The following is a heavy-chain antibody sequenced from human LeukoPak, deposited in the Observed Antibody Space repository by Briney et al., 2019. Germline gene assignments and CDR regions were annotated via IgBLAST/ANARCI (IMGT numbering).Heavy chain of an antibody. J-gene: IGHJ5*02. CDR1: GGSISSSSYY. CDR3: ARLVDFWSGSVRFDP. D-gene: IGHD3-3*01. V-gene: IGHV4-39*01. Sequence: PSETLSLTCTVSGGSISSSSYYWGWIRQPPGKGLEWIGSIYYSGSTYYNPSLKSRVTLSVTTSKNQFSLKLSSVTAADTAVYYCARLVDFWSGSVRFDPWGQGTLVTVSS. CDR2: IYYSGST.